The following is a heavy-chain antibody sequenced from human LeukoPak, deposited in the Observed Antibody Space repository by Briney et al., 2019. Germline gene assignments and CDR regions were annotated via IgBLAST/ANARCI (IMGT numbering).Heavy chain of an antibody. V-gene: IGHV4-31*03. CDR1: GVSISSGGYY. D-gene: IGHD1-1*01. J-gene: IGHJ4*02. CDR2: IYHSGNT. Sequence: SETLSLTCTVSGVSISSGGYYWTWIRQRPGEALEWIGYIYHSGNTYYNPSLMSRIVLSVDTSKSQSSLKVTSVTAADTALYYCARVRKLPLEWDLIDFWGQGTLVTVSS. CDR3: ARVRKLPLEWDLIDF.